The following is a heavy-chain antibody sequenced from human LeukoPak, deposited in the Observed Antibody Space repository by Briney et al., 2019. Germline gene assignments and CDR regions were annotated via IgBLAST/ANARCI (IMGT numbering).Heavy chain of an antibody. J-gene: IGHJ6*02. CDR3: ARDNYRDGVDV. Sequence: SETLSLTCTASGGSISTYYWTWIRQPPGKGLEWIGHIYYSGSTNYNPSLKSRVSISVDTSKNQFSLKLTSVTAADTAVYYCARDNYRDGVDVWGQGTTVTVS. V-gene: IGHV4-59*01. CDR2: IYYSGST. D-gene: IGHD5-24*01. CDR1: GGSISTYY.